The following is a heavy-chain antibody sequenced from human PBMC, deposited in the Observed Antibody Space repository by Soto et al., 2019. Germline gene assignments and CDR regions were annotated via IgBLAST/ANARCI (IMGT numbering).Heavy chain of an antibody. J-gene: IGHJ4*02. V-gene: IGHV1-69*13. CDR3: AIYPRWELLLPFHS. D-gene: IGHD1-26*01. Sequence: SVKVSCKASGGAFSSYAISWVRQAPGQGLEWMGGIIPIFGTANYAQKFQGRVTITADESTSTTYMELSSLRSEDTAVYYCAIYPRWELLLPFHSWGQGTLVTVSS. CDR2: IIPIFGTA. CDR1: GGAFSSYA.